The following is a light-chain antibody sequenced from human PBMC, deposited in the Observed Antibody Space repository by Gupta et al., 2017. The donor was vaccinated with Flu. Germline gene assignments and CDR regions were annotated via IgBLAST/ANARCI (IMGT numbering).Light chain of an antibody. CDR2: EVS. CDR1: SSDVGGYNY. Sequence: SALTQLPSESGSPEQSVTISSPGTSSDVGGYNYVSWYQQHPVKAPKLMIYEVSQRPSGVPDCFSGSKSGNTASLTVSGLQAEDEADYYCSSYAGSNIWVFGGGTKLTVL. CDR3: SSYAGSNIWV. V-gene: IGLV2-8*01. J-gene: IGLJ3*02.